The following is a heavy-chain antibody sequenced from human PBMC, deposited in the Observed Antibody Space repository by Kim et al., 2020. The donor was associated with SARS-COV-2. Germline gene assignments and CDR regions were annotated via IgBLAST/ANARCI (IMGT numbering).Heavy chain of an antibody. V-gene: IGHV4-4*07. CDR2: IYTSGST. D-gene: IGHD6-6*01. J-gene: IGHJ5*02. CDR3: AREWGRGIAARLGRWFDP. CDR1: GGSISSYY. Sequence: SETLSLTCTVSGGSISSYYWSWIRQPAGKGLEWIGRIYTSGSTNYNPSLKSRVTMSVDTSKNQFSLKLSSVTAADTAVYYCAREWGRGIAARLGRWFDPWGQGTLVTVSS.